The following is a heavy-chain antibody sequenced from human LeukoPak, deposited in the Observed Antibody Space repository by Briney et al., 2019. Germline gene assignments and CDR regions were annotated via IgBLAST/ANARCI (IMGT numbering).Heavy chain of an antibody. V-gene: IGHV3-7*05. CDR2: IKEDGTEE. CDR3: ARWNNDWEFDY. Sequence: GGSLRLSCAASGFTFSSSWMTWVRQAPGKGLEWVAHIKEDGTEEYYVDSVKGRFTISRDNAKNSLSLQMNSLRAEDTVVYYCARWNNDWEFDYWGQGTLVSVSS. CDR1: GFTFSSSW. D-gene: IGHD1/OR15-1a*01. J-gene: IGHJ4*02.